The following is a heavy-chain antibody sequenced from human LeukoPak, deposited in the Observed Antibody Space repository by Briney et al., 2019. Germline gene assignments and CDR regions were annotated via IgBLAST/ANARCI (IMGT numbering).Heavy chain of an antibody. D-gene: IGHD3-9*01. Sequence: GGSLRLSCAASGFTFSSYGMHWVRQAPGKGLEWVAVISYDGSNKYYADSVKGRLTISRDNSKNTLYLQMNSLRAEDTAVYYCAKEDNFERLVIGGREGVDYWGQGTLVTVSS. J-gene: IGHJ4*02. CDR2: ISYDGSNK. CDR3: AKEDNFERLVIGGREGVDY. CDR1: GFTFSSYG. V-gene: IGHV3-30*18.